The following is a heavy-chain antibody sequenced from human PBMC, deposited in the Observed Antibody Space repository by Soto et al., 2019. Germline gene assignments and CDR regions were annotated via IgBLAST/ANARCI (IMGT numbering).Heavy chain of an antibody. J-gene: IGHJ5*02. D-gene: IGHD3-3*01. V-gene: IGHV2-26*01. CDR3: ARLTIFGVDNWFDP. Sequence: PLGMFLEWLAHIFSNDEKSYSTSLKSRLTISKDNSKSQVVLTMTNMDPVDTTKKYCARLTIFGVDNWFDPWGQGTLVTVSS. CDR2: IFSNDEK.